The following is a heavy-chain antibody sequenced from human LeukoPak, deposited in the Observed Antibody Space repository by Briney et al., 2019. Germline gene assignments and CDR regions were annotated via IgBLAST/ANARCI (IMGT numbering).Heavy chain of an antibody. CDR2: IWHDGSKT. J-gene: IGHJ4*02. CDR1: GFTFSSYG. CDR3: AREASGYYRDF. D-gene: IGHD3-3*01. Sequence: GGSLRPSCAASGFTFSSYGMHWVRQAPGKGLEWVAVIWHDGSKTSYADSVKGRFTISRDDSKNTLYLQMNSLRADDTAIYYCAREASGYYRDFWGQGTLVTVSS. V-gene: IGHV3-33*01.